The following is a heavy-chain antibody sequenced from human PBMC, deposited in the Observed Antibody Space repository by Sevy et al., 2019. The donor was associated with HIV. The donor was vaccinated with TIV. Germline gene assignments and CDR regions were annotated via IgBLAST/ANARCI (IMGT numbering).Heavy chain of an antibody. CDR2: LSFGCGKI. V-gene: IGHV3-23*01. Sequence: GGSLRLSCAVSGFNFNIYSMTWVRQAPGKGLEWVSTLSFGCGKINYADSVKGRFIFSRDDSKNTLYLQMNSLRADDTAVYFCAREGGTRPHDYWGQGTLVTVSS. D-gene: IGHD2-8*01. J-gene: IGHJ4*02. CDR1: GFNFNIYS. CDR3: AREGGTRPHDY.